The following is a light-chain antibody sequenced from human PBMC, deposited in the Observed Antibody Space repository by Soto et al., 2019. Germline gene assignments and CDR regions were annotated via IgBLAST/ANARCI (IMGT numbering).Light chain of an antibody. V-gene: IGLV2-14*01. CDR1: SSDVGGYNY. CDR2: EVS. Sequence: QSVLTQPASVSGSPGQSITISCTGTSSDVGGYNYVSWYQQHPGKAPKLMIYEVSNRPSGVSNRFSGSKSGNTASLTISGLQAEGEADYCCSSYTSSSTLVFGTGTKVTVL. CDR3: SSYTSSSTLV. J-gene: IGLJ1*01.